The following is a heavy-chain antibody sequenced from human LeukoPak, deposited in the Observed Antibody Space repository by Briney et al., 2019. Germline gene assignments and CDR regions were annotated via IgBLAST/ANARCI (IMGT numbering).Heavy chain of an antibody. D-gene: IGHD5-24*01. CDR1: GFTFSSCW. CDR3: ARDHEWLQFVYYYYYGMDV. V-gene: IGHV3-74*01. Sequence: GGSLRLSCAASGFTFSSCWMHWVRQAPGKGLVWVSRINSDGSSTSYADSVEGRFTISRDNAKNTLYLQMNSLRAEDTAVYYCARDHEWLQFVYYYYYGMDVWGQGTTVTVSS. CDR2: INSDGSST. J-gene: IGHJ6*02.